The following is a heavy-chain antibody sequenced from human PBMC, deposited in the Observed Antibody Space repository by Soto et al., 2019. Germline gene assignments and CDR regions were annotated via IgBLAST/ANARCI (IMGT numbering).Heavy chain of an antibody. J-gene: IGHJ5*02. CDR2: INHSGST. CDR1: GASVSRGHNY. V-gene: IGHV4-34*01. Sequence: PSETLSLTCSVSGASVSRGHNYWSWIRQPPGKGLEWIGEINHSGSTNYNPSLKSRVTISVDTSKNQFSLKLSSVTAADTAVYYCARGLYPWGQGTLVTASS. CDR3: ARGLYP.